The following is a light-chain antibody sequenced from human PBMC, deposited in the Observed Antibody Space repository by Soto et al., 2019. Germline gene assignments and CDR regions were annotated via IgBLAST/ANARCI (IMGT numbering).Light chain of an antibody. CDR3: TSFTSSTTPVV. Sequence: QSVLTQPASVSGSPGQSITISCTGTSSDVGAYNYVSWYQQHPGKAPKLMLYEINSRPSGVSSRFSGSKSGNTASLTISGLQAEDEADYYCTSFTSSTTPVVFGGGTKVTVL. CDR1: SSDVGAYNY. CDR2: EIN. V-gene: IGLV2-14*01. J-gene: IGLJ2*01.